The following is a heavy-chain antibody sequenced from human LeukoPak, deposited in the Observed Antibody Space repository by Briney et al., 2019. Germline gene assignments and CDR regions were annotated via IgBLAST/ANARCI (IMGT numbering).Heavy chain of an antibody. V-gene: IGHV3-48*03. CDR3: AKGRYYDSSGYLDY. Sequence: GGSLRLSCAASGFNFNIYEMNWVRQAPGKGLEWISYISSSGSIILYADSVKGRFTISRDNAKNLVYLEMNSLRAEDTAVYYCAKGRYYDSSGYLDYWGQGTLVTVSS. CDR1: GFNFNIYE. CDR2: ISSSGSII. D-gene: IGHD3-22*01. J-gene: IGHJ4*02.